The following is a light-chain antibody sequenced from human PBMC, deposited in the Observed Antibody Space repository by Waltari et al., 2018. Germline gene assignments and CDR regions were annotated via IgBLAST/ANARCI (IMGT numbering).Light chain of an antibody. V-gene: IGLV2-14*03. CDR1: SSDVCDHNY. CDR2: DVI. CDR3: SAYTRGVV. J-gene: IGLJ2*01. Sequence: QSALTQIASVAGSPGQSITISCTGTSSDVCDHNYVSWYQQHPGKLPKLLIYDVISRPSGVSTRFSGSKSGNTASLTISGLQAEDEADYYCSAYTRGVVFGGGTQLTVL.